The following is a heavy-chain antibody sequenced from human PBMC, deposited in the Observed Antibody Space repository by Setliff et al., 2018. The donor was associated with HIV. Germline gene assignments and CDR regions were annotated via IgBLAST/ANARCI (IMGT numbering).Heavy chain of an antibody. CDR3: ARTWWLRSNWFDP. D-gene: IGHD5-12*01. J-gene: IGHJ5*02. CDR2: MHYSGST. Sequence: PSETLSLTCTVSGGSISSSNYYWGWIRQPPGKGLEYIGSMHYSGSTYYNPSLKSRVTISVDTSKNQFSLKLGSVTAADTAVYYCARTWWLRSNWFDPWGQGTLVTV. V-gene: IGHV4-39*01. CDR1: GGSISSSNYY.